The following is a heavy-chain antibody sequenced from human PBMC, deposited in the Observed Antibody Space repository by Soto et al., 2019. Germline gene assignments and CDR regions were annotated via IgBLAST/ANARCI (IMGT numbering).Heavy chain of an antibody. CDR3: AKEEYCSSTSCYWGGPYNWFDP. Sequence: PGGSLRLSCAASGFTFIIYAMSWVRQAPGKEMEWVSAISGSGGSTYYADSVKGRFTISRDNSKNTLYLQMNSLRAEDTAVYYCAKEEYCSSTSCYWGGPYNWFDPWGQGTLVTVSS. CDR2: ISGSGGST. CDR1: GFTFIIYA. D-gene: IGHD2-2*01. J-gene: IGHJ5*02. V-gene: IGHV3-23*01.